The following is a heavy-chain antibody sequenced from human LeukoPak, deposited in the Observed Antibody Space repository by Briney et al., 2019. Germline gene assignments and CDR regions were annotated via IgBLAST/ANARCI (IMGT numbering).Heavy chain of an antibody. CDR2: IYYSGST. J-gene: IGHJ4*02. V-gene: IGHV4-59*08. Sequence: SETLSLTCTVSGGSISSYYWSWIRQPPGKGLEWIGYIYYSGSTNYNPSLKSRVTISVDTSKNQFSLKLSSVTAADTAVYYCARLIWDPSGHYYVYYYDYWGQGTLVTVSS. CDR3: ARLIWDPSGHYYVYYYDY. D-gene: IGHD3-22*01. CDR1: GGSISSYY.